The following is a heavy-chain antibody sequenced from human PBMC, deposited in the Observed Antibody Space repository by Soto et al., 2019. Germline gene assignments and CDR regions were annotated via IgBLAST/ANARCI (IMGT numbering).Heavy chain of an antibody. Sequence: EVQLMESGGGLVQPGESLTLSCVASGFTFNTYSMTWVRQAPGKGLQWVSYISSSSSSIYYADSVKGRFTISRDNAKNSLYLQMNSLRDEDTAVYYCARPGGYGMDVWGQGTTVTVSS. CDR1: GFTFNTYS. V-gene: IGHV3-48*02. D-gene: IGHD3-10*01. J-gene: IGHJ6*02. CDR2: ISSSSSSI. CDR3: ARPGGYGMDV.